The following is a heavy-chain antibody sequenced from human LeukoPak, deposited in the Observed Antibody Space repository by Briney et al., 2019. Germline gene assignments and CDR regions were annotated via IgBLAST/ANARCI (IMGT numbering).Heavy chain of an antibody. Sequence: PGGSLRLSCTASGFTFNRYWMSWVRQAPGKGLEWVGNIKEDGSEKYYVDSMKGRFTISRDNAKNSLYLQMNSLRVEDTAVYYCARDSFETDIDYWGQGTLVTVSS. J-gene: IGHJ4*02. CDR1: GFTFNRYW. D-gene: IGHD1-14*01. V-gene: IGHV3-7*01. CDR2: IKEDGSEK. CDR3: ARDSFETDIDY.